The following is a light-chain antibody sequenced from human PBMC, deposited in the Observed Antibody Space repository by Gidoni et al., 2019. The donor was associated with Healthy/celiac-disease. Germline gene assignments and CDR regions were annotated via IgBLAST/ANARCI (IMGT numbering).Light chain of an antibody. CDR2: ANS. CDR3: QSYDSSLSGYV. CDR1: TSNTGAGSD. Sequence: QSALPPPPSLSGAPGQYVTISCTGSTSNTGAGSDAHWYQQPPGTAPNLPIHANSNRPSGVPDRFSGSKSGTSASLASTGLQAEDEADYYGQSYDSSLSGYVFGTGTKVTVL. V-gene: IGLV1-40*01. J-gene: IGLJ1*01.